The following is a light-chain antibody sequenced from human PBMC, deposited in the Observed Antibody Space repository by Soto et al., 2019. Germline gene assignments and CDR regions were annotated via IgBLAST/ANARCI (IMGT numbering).Light chain of an antibody. J-gene: IGKJ3*01. CDR2: DAS. Sequence: DIQMTQSPSSLSASVGDRITITCQASQDISNYLNWFQQKPGKAPKLLIYDASNLETGVPSRFSGSGSGTDFTFSISSLQPEDIATYYCHKYDKLPFTFGPGTKVDIK. CDR1: QDISNY. CDR3: HKYDKLPFT. V-gene: IGKV1-33*01.